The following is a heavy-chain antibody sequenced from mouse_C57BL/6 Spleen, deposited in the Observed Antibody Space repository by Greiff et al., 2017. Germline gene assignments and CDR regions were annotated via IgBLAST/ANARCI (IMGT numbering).Heavy chain of an antibody. CDR2: IYPGGGYT. J-gene: IGHJ2*01. CDR3: ARWRSYYFDY. CDR1: GYTFTNYW. Sequence: VKLVESGAELVRPGTSVKMSCKASGYTFTNYWIGWAKQRPGHGLEWIGDIYPGGGYTNYNEKFKGKATLTADKSSSTAYMQFSSLTSEDSAIYYCARWRSYYFDYWGQGTTLTVSS. V-gene: IGHV1-63*01.